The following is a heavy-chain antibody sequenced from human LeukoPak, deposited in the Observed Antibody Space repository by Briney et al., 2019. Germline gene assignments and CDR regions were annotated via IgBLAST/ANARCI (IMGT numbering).Heavy chain of an antibody. V-gene: IGHV3-30*18. CDR1: GFTFSNYG. Sequence: GGSLRLSCAASGFTFSNYGMHWVRQAPGKGLEWMAVMSHDGNNKNYADPVKGRFTISRDNSKNTLFLQMNSLRAEDTAVYYCAKGEGITGTATPDYWGQGTLLTVSS. J-gene: IGHJ4*02. CDR2: MSHDGNNK. CDR3: AKGEGITGTATPDY. D-gene: IGHD1-20*01.